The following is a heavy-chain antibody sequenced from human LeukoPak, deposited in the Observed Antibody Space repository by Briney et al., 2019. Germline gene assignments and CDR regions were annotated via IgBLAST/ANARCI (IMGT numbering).Heavy chain of an antibody. J-gene: IGHJ4*02. CDR1: GGSISSGGYY. D-gene: IGHD3-3*01. V-gene: IGHV4-31*03. CDR2: IYYSGST. CDR3: ARFSDPKSITIFGVVINSCFDY. Sequence: SETLSLTCTVSGGSISSGGYYWSWIRQHPGKGLEWIGYIYYSGSTYYNPSLKSRVTISVDTSKNQFSLKLSSVTAADTAVYYCARFSDPKSITIFGVVINSCFDYWGQGTLVTVSS.